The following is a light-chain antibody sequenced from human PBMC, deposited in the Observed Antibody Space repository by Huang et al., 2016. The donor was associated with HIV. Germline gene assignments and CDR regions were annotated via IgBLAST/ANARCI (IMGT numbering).Light chain of an antibody. Sequence: DIQMTQSPSSLSASVGDRVTITCRASQSISSYLNWYQQKPGKAPKFLIYAASSLQRGVPSRFSGSGSGTDFTLTISSLQPEDFATYYCQQSYSTLPYTFGQGTKLEIK. CDR3: QQSYSTLPYT. CDR1: QSISSY. CDR2: AAS. J-gene: IGKJ2*01. V-gene: IGKV1-39*01.